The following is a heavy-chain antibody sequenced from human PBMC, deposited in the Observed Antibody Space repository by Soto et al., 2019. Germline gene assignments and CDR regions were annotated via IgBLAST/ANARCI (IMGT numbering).Heavy chain of an antibody. Sequence: QVQLQQWGAGLLKPSETLSLTCAVYGGSFSGYYWSWIRQPPGKGLEWIGEINHSGSTNYNPSLKRRVNISVDTSKKQFSLRRRSVTAADTAVYYCARGGGSGRMVWGVISYYYYYYMDVWGKGTTVTVSS. CDR3: ARGGGSGRMVWGVISYYYYYYMDV. D-gene: IGHD3-10*01. J-gene: IGHJ6*03. CDR1: GGSFSGYY. V-gene: IGHV4-34*01. CDR2: INHSGST.